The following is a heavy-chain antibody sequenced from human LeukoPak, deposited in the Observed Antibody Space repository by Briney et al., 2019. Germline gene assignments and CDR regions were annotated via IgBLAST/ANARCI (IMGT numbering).Heavy chain of an antibody. CDR2: MNPNSGNT. CDR1: GYTFTSYG. V-gene: IGHV1-8*02. CDR3: ARALYSSSAYWDY. J-gene: IGHJ4*02. Sequence: ASVKVSCKASGYTFTSYGISWVRQAPGQGLEWMGWMNPNSGNTGYAQKFQGRVTMTRNTSISTASMELSSLRSEDTAVYYCARALYSSSAYWDYWGQGTLVTVSS. D-gene: IGHD6-13*01.